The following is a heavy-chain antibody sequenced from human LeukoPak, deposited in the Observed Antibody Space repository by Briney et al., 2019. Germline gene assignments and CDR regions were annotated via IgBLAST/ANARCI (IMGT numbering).Heavy chain of an antibody. J-gene: IGHJ6*03. CDR1: GESFSGYY. CDR3: ARNYDIGYYYYMDV. D-gene: IGHD3-9*01. V-gene: IGHV4-34*01. Sequence: PSETLSLTYAVYGESFSGYYWSWIRQPPGKGLEWIGEIHHSGSTNYNPSLKRRVTISVDTSKNQFSLKLSSVTAADTAVYYCARNYDIGYYYYMDVWGKGTTVTISS. CDR2: IHHSGST.